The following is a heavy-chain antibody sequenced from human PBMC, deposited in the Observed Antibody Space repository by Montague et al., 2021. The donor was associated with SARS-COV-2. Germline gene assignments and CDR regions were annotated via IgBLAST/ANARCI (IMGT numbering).Heavy chain of an antibody. CDR3: ATVDLDV. V-gene: IGHV3-7*01. Sequence: SLRLSCSASGFIFGDYWMSWVRQAPGKGLEWVSNIKLDCSEQSYTDSVKGRFTVSRDNARNSLSLQMNSLRAEDTADCVRATVDLDVWGEGTTVAVSS. D-gene: IGHD4-23*01. CDR2: IKLDCSEQ. J-gene: IGHJ6*04. CDR1: GFIFGDYW.